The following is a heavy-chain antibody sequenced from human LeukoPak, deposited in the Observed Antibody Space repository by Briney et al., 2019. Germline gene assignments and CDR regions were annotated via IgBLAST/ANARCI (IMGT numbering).Heavy chain of an antibody. CDR2: IHTSGST. J-gene: IGHJ4*02. CDR1: GGSISNYH. D-gene: IGHD6-19*01. V-gene: IGHV4-4*07. CDR3: ARRDISSGWGFDY. Sequence: SETLSLTCTVSGGSISNYHWSWIRQPAGKGLEWIGQIHTSGSTNCNPPLKSRVTMSIDTTEDQVSLTIRSVTAADTAFYYCARRDISSGWGFDYWGQGTLVTVSS.